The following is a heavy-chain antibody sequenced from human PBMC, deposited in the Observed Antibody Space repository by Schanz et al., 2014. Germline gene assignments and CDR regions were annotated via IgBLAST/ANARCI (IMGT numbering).Heavy chain of an antibody. CDR1: GGTFSSYT. CDR3: ASSGAGYSSSWDFDY. Sequence: QVQLVQSGAEVKKPGASVKVSCTASGGTFSSYTISWVRQARGQGLEWMGRIIPILGIANYAQKFQGRVTITADKSTFTAYMDVSSLRSEDTAVYYCASSGAGYSSSWDFDYWGQGTLVTVSS. V-gene: IGHV1-69*02. CDR2: IIPILGIA. D-gene: IGHD6-13*01. J-gene: IGHJ4*02.